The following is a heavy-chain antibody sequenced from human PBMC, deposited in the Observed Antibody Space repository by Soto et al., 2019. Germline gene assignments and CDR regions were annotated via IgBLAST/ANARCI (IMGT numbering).Heavy chain of an antibody. CDR3: AGDPPYYDILTGDY. J-gene: IGHJ4*02. V-gene: IGHV3-21*01. Sequence: VGSLRLSCAASGFTFSSYSMNWVRQAPGKGLEWVSSISSSSSYIYYADSVKGRFTISRDNAKNSLYLQINSLRAEDTAVYYGAGDPPYYDILTGDYWGQGTLVTVSS. CDR1: GFTFSSYS. CDR2: ISSSSSYI. D-gene: IGHD3-9*01.